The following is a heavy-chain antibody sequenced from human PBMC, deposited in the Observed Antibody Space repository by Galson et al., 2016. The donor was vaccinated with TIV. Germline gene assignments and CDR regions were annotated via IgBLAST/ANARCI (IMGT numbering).Heavy chain of an antibody. J-gene: IGHJ4*02. CDR1: AYTFTGYY. CDR2: ITPDSGGT. V-gene: IGHV1-2*02. Sequence: SVKVSCKASAYTFTGYYIHWMRQSPGQGLEWMGWITPDSGGTNYAQKFQGRVTMTRDTSINTAYMELSRLRSDDTATYYCARVTRGGSGFDFWGQGALVTVSS. D-gene: IGHD3-10*01. CDR3: ARVTRGGSGFDF.